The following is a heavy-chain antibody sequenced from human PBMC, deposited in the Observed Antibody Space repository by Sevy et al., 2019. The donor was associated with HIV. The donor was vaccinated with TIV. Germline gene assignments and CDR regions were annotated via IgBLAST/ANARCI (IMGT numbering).Heavy chain of an antibody. J-gene: IGHJ4*02. Sequence: GGSLRLSCAASGFTFSSYAMSWVRQAPGKGLEWVSAISGSGGSTYYADSVKGRFTISRDNSKNTLYLQMNSLRAEDTAVYYRAKDGLGYCSGGSCYSAYWGQGTLVTVSS. CDR2: ISGSGGST. D-gene: IGHD2-15*01. V-gene: IGHV3-23*01. CDR1: GFTFSSYA. CDR3: AKDGLGYCSGGSCYSAY.